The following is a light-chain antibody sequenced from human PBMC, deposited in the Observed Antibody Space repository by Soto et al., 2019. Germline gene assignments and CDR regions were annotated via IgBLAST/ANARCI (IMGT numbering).Light chain of an antibody. J-gene: IGKJ1*01. CDR2: GAS. V-gene: IGKV3-15*01. CDR1: QSVTSN. Sequence: EIVMTQSRATLSVSPGERVTFSCRASQSVTSNLAWYQHKPGQAPRLLIYGASTGATGIPARFSGSGSGTEFTLTINSLQSEDFAVYYCQQRSNWPTWTFGQGTKVDI. CDR3: QQRSNWPTWT.